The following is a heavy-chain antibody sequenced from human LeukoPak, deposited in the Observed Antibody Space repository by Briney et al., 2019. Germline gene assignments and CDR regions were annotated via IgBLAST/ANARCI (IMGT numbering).Heavy chain of an antibody. CDR1: GFTFSSYW. V-gene: IGHV3-7*01. Sequence: PGGSLRLSCAASGFTFSSYWMSWVRQAPGKGLEWVANIKQDGSEKYYVDSVKGRFTISRDNAKNSLYLQMNSLRAEDTAVYYCVRTTMIVVVRAFDIWGQGTMVTVSS. J-gene: IGHJ3*02. CDR2: IKQDGSEK. D-gene: IGHD3-22*01. CDR3: VRTTMIVVVRAFDI.